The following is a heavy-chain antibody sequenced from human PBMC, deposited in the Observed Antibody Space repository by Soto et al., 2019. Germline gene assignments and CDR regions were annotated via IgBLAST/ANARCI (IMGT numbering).Heavy chain of an antibody. CDR3: ARIGWGGDS. CDR1: GGSVRTGSYH. Sequence: SETLSLTCSVSGGSVRTGSYHWSWIRQPPGKGLEWIGFIPNNGSPDYNPSLKSRVVVSIDRSKNQFSLRVNSVTAADTAVYFCARIGWGGDSWGQGTLVTVSS. J-gene: IGHJ4*02. D-gene: IGHD7-27*01. CDR2: IPNNGSP. V-gene: IGHV4-61*01.